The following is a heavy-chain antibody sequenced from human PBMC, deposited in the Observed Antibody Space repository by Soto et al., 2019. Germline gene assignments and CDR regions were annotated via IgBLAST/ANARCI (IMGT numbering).Heavy chain of an antibody. Sequence: QVQLVQSGAEVKKPGSSVKVSCKASGGTFSSYAISWVRQAPGQGLEWMGGIIPIFGTANYAQKFQGRVTITADKSTSTAYMELSSLRSEDTAVYYCARSIFSMDGGWRNWFDPWGQGTLVTVSS. CDR1: GGTFSSYA. J-gene: IGHJ5*02. CDR2: IIPIFGTA. CDR3: ARSIFSMDGGWRNWFDP. V-gene: IGHV1-69*06. D-gene: IGHD3-16*01.